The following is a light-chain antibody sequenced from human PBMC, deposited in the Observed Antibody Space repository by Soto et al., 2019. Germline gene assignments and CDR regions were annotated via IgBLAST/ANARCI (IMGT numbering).Light chain of an antibody. J-gene: IGKJ5*01. CDR3: QQYNDWFSIT. V-gene: IGKV3-15*01. CDR2: DTS. CDR1: QSVSSK. Sequence: PATLSVSPGDRAALSCRASQSVSSKLAWYRQRPGQAPRLVIYDTSTRATGVPARFSGSGSGTEFTLTISSLQSEDFGVYYCQQYNDWFSITFGQGTRLEIK.